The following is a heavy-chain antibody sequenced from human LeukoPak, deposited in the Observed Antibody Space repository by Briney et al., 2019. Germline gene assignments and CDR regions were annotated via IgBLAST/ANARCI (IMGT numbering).Heavy chain of an antibody. J-gene: IGHJ6*03. D-gene: IGHD4-17*01. CDR1: GGSISSYY. CDR2: VYYSGNT. CDR3: ATERRGTDYVFPYYYYYMDV. V-gene: IGHV4-59*01. Sequence: SETLSLTCTVSGGSISSYYWSWIRQPPGKGLEWIGYVYYSGNTNYNPSLKSRVTISVDTSKNQFSLKLSSVTAADTAVYYCATERRGTDYVFPYYYYYMDVWGKGTTVTVSS.